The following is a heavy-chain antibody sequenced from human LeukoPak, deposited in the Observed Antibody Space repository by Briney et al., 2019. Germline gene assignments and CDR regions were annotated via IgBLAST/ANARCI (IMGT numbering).Heavy chain of an antibody. D-gene: IGHD2-2*01. CDR2: ISYDGSNK. CDR1: GFTFSSYG. CDR3: AKDYCSSTSCSIFDY. Sequence: GGSLRLSCAASGFTFSSYGTHWVRQAPGKGLEWVAVISYDGSNKYYADSVKGRFTISRDNSKNTLYLQMNSLRAEDTAVYYCAKDYCSSTSCSIFDYWGQGTLVTVSS. J-gene: IGHJ4*02. V-gene: IGHV3-30*18.